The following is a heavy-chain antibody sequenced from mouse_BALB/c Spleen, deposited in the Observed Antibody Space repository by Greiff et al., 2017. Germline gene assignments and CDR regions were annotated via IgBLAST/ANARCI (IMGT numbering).Heavy chain of an antibody. D-gene: IGHD1-2*01. CDR3: ARGGTTARYFDV. J-gene: IGHJ1*01. Sequence: QVQLKESGAELVRPGTSVKISCKASGYTFTNYWLGWVKQRPGHGLEWIGDIYPGGGYTNYNEKFKGKATLTADTSSSTAYMQLSSLTSEDSAVYFCARGGTTARYFDVWGAGTTVTVSS. CDR1: GYTFTNYW. V-gene: IGHV1-63*02. CDR2: IYPGGGYT.